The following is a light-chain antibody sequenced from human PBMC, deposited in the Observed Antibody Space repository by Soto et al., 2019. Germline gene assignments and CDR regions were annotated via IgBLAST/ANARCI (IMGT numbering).Light chain of an antibody. Sequence: DIQMTQSPSTLSASVGDRVTITCRASQSISSWLAWYQQKPGKAPKLLIHEASRLESGVPSRFSGSESGTEFTLTISGLHAEDFATYYCQQYNNFPLTFGEGPRWIS. V-gene: IGKV1-5*01. J-gene: IGKJ4*01. CDR3: QQYNNFPLT. CDR2: EAS. CDR1: QSISSW.